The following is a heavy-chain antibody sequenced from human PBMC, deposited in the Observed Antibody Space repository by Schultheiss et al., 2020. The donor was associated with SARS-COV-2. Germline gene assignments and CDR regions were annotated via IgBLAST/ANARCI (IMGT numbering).Heavy chain of an antibody. CDR1: GGSISSSNW. V-gene: IGHV4-4*02. D-gene: IGHD2-15*01. J-gene: IGHJ4*02. Sequence: SETLSLTCAVSGGSISSSNWWSWVRQPPGKGLEWIGEINHSGSTNYNPSLKSRVTISVDTSKNQFSLKLSSVTAADTAVYYCARGYCSGGSCYHLDYWGQGTLVTVSS. CDR3: ARGYCSGGSCYHLDY. CDR2: INHSGST.